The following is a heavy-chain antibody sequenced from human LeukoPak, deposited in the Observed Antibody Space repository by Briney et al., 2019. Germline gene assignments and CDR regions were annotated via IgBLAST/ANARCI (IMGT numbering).Heavy chain of an antibody. Sequence: ASVKVSCKASGGTFSSYAISWVRQAPGQGLEWMGGIIPIFGTANYAQKFQGRVTITADESTSTAYMELSSLRSEDTAVYYCARGGYSGYDNYFDCWGQGTLVTVSS. D-gene: IGHD5-12*01. CDR1: GGTFSSYA. V-gene: IGHV1-69*01. J-gene: IGHJ4*02. CDR3: ARGGYSGYDNYFDC. CDR2: IIPIFGTA.